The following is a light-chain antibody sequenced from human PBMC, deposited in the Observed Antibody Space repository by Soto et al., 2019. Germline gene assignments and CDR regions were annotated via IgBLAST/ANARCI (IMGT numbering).Light chain of an antibody. CDR3: QQYNAWPRT. Sequence: EIVMTQSPATLSVSPGERATLSCRASQSVYNNLAWYQQKPGQAPRLLIYGASTRATGIPARFSGSGSRTEFTLTITSLQSEDFAVYYCQQYNAWPRTFGQGTKVDIK. V-gene: IGKV3-15*01. CDR1: QSVYNN. J-gene: IGKJ1*01. CDR2: GAS.